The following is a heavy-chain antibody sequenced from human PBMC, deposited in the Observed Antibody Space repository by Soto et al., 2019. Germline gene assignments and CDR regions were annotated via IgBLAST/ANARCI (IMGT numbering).Heavy chain of an antibody. V-gene: IGHV4-39*01. CDR3: ARQDSGHPLFDY. CDR1: GGSISSSSYY. CDR2: MYYSGST. D-gene: IGHD5-12*01. Sequence: SETLSLTCTVSGGSISSSSYYWGWIRQPPGKGLEWIGSMYYSGSTYYNPSLKSRVTISVDTSKNQFSLKLSSVTAADTAVYYCARQDSGHPLFDYWGKGTLVTVSS. J-gene: IGHJ4*02.